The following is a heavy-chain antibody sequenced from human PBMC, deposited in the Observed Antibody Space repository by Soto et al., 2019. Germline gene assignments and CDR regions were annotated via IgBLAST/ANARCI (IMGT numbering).Heavy chain of an antibody. Sequence: QVQLVQSGAEVKKPGASVKVSCNASGYTFTSFDINWVRQVTGQGLEWMGWMNPNSGSTGYAQKFQGRVTMTRNTSISTAYMDLSSLRSDDTAVYYCATGFGGSSSGGIYGMDDWGQGTTVTVSS. CDR3: ATGFGGSSSGGIYGMDD. J-gene: IGHJ6*02. CDR1: GYTFTSFD. D-gene: IGHD3-10*01. CDR2: MNPNSGST. V-gene: IGHV1-8*01.